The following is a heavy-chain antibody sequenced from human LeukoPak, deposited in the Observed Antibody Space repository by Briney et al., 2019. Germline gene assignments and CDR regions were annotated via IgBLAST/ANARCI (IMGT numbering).Heavy chain of an antibody. CDR2: IRYDGSNK. D-gene: IGHD3-10*01. CDR3: AREGIGYYFDY. V-gene: IGHV3-30*02. J-gene: IGHJ4*02. Sequence: GGSLRLSCAASGFTFSSYGMHWVRQAPGKGLEWVAFIRYDGSNKYYADSMKGRLTISRDNAKSSLYLQMNSLRAEDTAVYYCAREGIGYYFDYWGQGALVTVSS. CDR1: GFTFSSYG.